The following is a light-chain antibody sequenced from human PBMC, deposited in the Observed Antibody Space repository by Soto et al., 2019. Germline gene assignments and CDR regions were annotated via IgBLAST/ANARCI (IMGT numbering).Light chain of an antibody. CDR2: DVS. J-gene: IGLJ1*01. CDR1: SSDVDGYNY. Sequence: QSALTQPASVSGSPGQSITISCTGTSSDVDGYNYVSWYQQHPGKAPKLMIYDVSNRPSGISNRFSGSKSGNTASLTISVLQAEDEADYYCSSYTGSSTYVFGTGTKVTVL. CDR3: SSYTGSSTYV. V-gene: IGLV2-14*01.